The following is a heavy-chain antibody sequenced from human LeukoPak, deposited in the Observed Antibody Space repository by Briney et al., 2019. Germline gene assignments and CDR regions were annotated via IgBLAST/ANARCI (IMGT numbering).Heavy chain of an antibody. J-gene: IGHJ5*02. D-gene: IGHD6-19*01. Sequence: GGSLRLSCAASGFTFSSYAMSWFRQAPGKGLEWVSAISGSGGSTYYADSVKGRFTISRDNSKNTLYLQMNSLRAEDTAVYYCAKDWVAVAGTNWFDPWGQGTLVTVSS. V-gene: IGHV3-23*01. CDR3: AKDWVAVAGTNWFDP. CDR1: GFTFSSYA. CDR2: ISGSGGST.